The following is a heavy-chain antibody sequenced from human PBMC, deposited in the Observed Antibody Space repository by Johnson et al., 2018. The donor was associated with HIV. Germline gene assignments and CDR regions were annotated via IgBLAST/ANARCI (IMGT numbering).Heavy chain of an antibody. V-gene: IGHV3-30*04. CDR1: GFTFSSYA. CDR2: ISYDGSNK. Sequence: QEQLVESGGGLVQPGGSLGLACVGSGFTFSSYAMHWVRQAPGKGLEWVAVISYDGSNKYYADSVKGRFTISRDNSKNSLYLQMNSLGAEDTAVYYCARDPQQWLDVGAFDIWGQGTMVTVSS. J-gene: IGHJ3*02. D-gene: IGHD6-19*01. CDR3: ARDPQQWLDVGAFDI.